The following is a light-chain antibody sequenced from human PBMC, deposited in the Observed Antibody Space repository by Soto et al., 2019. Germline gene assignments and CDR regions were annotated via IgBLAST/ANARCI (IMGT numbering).Light chain of an antibody. V-gene: IGLV1-40*01. J-gene: IGLJ3*02. Sequence: QSVLTQPPSVSGAPGRRVTISCSGSDSNIGAGYDVHWYQHRSGTAPKLLIYDNNFRPSGVPDRFSGSKSDTSASLDITGLQADDEADYYCQSYDSSLSAWVFGGGTKLTVL. CDR1: DSNIGAGYD. CDR2: DNN. CDR3: QSYDSSLSAWV.